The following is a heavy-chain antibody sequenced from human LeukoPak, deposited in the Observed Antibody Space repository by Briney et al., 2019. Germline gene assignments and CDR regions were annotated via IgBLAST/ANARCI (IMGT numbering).Heavy chain of an antibody. D-gene: IGHD3-22*01. V-gene: IGHV1-69*05. J-gene: IGHJ5*02. CDR1: GGTFSSYA. CDR2: IIPIFGTA. CDR3: ARLYYDSSEFDP. Sequence: ASVKVSCKASGGTFSSYAISWVRQAPGQGLEWMGRIIPIFGTANYAQKFQGRVTITTDESTSTAYMELSSLRSEDTAVYYCARLYYDSSEFDPWGQGTLVTVSS.